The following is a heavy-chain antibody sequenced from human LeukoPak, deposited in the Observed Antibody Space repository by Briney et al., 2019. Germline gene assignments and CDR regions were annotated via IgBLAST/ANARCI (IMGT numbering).Heavy chain of an antibody. CDR2: VYSSGTT. D-gene: IGHD1-14*01. J-gene: IGHJ3*02. CDR1: GDSIRSMSYY. Sequence: SETLSLTCKVSGDSIRSMSYYWGRIRQSPGKGLEWIATVYSSGTTYFNPSVKSRVTIFMDPSKNQFSLKLTSVTAADTAVYYCARQAGGGNDAFDIWGQGKMVTVFS. V-gene: IGHV4-39*01. CDR3: ARQAGGGNDAFDI.